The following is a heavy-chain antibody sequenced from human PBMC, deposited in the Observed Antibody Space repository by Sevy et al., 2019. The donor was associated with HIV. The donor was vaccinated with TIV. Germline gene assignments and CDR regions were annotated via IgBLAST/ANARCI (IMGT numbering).Heavy chain of an antibody. J-gene: IGHJ4*02. V-gene: IGHV3-23*01. CDR1: GFTFSSYA. Sequence: GGSLRLSCAASGFTFSSYAMSWVRQAPGKGLEWVSAISGSGGSTYYADSVKGRFTISRDNSKNTLYLHMNSLRAEDTAVYYCATDGFWSGYYQDYWGQGTLVTVSS. CDR3: ATDGFWSGYYQDY. D-gene: IGHD3-3*01. CDR2: ISGSGGST.